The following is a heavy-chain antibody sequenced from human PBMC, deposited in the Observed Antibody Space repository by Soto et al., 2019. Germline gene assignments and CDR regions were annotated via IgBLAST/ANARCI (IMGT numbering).Heavy chain of an antibody. Sequence: QVQLQESGPGLVKPSQTLSLTCTVSGGSISSGGYYWSWIRQHPGKGLEWIGYIYYSGSTLYNPSLRRRVSMSVDKSKNRFSLKVSSVTAADTAVYYCARDHVYGDPGPYGMDVWGQGTTVTVSS. CDR3: ARDHVYGDPGPYGMDV. V-gene: IGHV4-31*03. CDR2: IYYSGST. CDR1: GGSISSGGYY. J-gene: IGHJ6*02. D-gene: IGHD4-17*01.